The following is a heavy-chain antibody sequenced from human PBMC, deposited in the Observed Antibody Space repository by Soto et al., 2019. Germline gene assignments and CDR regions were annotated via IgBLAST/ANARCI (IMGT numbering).Heavy chain of an antibody. Sequence: GGSLRLSCTASGFTFTSYGMGWVRQAPGKGLQWVSTIRGDGGQTYYTDSVKGRFSISRDNSKNTVYLQMDSLRAEDTAMYYCAKVYYSGTFPGAFDIWGQGTVVTVSS. J-gene: IGHJ3*02. D-gene: IGHD1-26*01. CDR3: AKVYYSGTFPGAFDI. CDR1: GFTFTSYG. V-gene: IGHV3-23*01. CDR2: IRGDGGQT.